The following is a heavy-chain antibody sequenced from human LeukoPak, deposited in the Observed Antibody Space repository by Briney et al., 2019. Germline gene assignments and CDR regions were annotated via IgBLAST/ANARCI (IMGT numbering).Heavy chain of an antibody. CDR1: GGSISSGSYY. J-gene: IGHJ6*04. CDR3: ARGTYGSASSDV. D-gene: IGHD3-10*01. V-gene: IGHV4-61*02. Sequence: SQTLSLTCTVSGGSISSGSYYWSWIRQPAGKGLEWIGRIYTSGSTNYNPSLKSRVTISVDTSKNQFSLKLSSVTAADTAVYYCARGTYGSASSDVWGKGTTVTVSS. CDR2: IYTSGST.